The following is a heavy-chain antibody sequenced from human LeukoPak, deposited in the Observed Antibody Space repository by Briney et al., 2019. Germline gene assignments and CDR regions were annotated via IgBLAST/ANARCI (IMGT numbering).Heavy chain of an antibody. CDR1: GFTFSSYS. J-gene: IGHJ4*02. CDR2: ISSSSSTI. D-gene: IGHD3-10*01. V-gene: IGHV3-48*04. Sequence: GGSLRLSCAASGFTFSSYSMNWVRQAPGKGLEWVSYISSSSSTIYYADSVKGRFTISRDNAKNSLYLQMNSLRAEDTAVYYCARDPLAYYYGSGSLNDYWGQGTLVTVSS. CDR3: ARDPLAYYYGSGSLNDY.